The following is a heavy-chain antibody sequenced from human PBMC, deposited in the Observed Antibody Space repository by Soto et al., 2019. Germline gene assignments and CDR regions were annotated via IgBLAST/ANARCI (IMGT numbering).Heavy chain of an antibody. J-gene: IGHJ4*02. CDR2: INHSGST. CDR3: ARGVRIELLRFLEWLPHLDY. V-gene: IGHV4-34*01. Sequence: PSETLSLTCAVYGGSFSGYYWSWIRQPPGKGLEWIGEINHSGSTNYNPSLKSRVTISVDTSKNQFSLKLSSVTAADTAVYYCARGVRIELLRFLEWLPHLDYWGQGTLVTVSS. CDR1: GGSFSGYY. D-gene: IGHD3-3*01.